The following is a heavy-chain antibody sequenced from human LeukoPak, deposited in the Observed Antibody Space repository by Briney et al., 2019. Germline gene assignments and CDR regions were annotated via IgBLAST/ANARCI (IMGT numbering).Heavy chain of an antibody. CDR1: GGSFSGYY. Sequence: SETLSLTCAVYGGSFSGYYWSWIRQPPGKGLEWIGEINHSGSTNYNPSLKSRVTISVDTSKNQFSLKLSSVTAADTAVYYCARGRRSKVRQLQGYWYFDLWGRGTLVTVSS. J-gene: IGHJ2*01. CDR2: INHSGST. CDR3: ARGRRSKVRQLQGYWYFDL. V-gene: IGHV4-34*01. D-gene: IGHD3-10*01.